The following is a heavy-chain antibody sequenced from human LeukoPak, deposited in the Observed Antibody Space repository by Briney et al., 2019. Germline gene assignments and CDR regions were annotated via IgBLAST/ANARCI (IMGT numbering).Heavy chain of an antibody. CDR3: ARGFYDSSGYSNCFDP. V-gene: IGHV4-59*01. D-gene: IGHD3-22*01. CDR2: IYYTGTT. J-gene: IGHJ5*02. Sequence: SETLSLTCTVPGDSISSSYWSWIRQPPGKTLEWIGYIYYTGTTNSNPSLKSRVTMSIDTSKNQFSLNLNSVTAADTAVYYCARGFYDSSGYSNCFDPWGQGTLVTVSS. CDR1: GDSISSSY.